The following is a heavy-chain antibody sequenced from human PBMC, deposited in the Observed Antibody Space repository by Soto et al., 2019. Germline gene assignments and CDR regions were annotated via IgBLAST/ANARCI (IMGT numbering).Heavy chain of an antibody. CDR3: ARQSHITSDYCMDV. CDR2: IIPMFDTP. V-gene: IGHV1-69*01. CDR1: GGTFGSYA. J-gene: IGHJ6*02. Sequence: QVQLVPSGAEVKKPGSSVKVSCRASGGTFGSYAISWVRQAPGHGIEWMGGIIPMFDTPNYAQRFQGRVTITADESTRTADMEFTSLRSEDTAVYYWARQSHITSDYCMDVWGQGTTVTVSS. D-gene: IGHD3-10*01.